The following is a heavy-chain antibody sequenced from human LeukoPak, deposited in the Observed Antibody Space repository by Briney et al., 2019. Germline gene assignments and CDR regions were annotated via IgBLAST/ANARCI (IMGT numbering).Heavy chain of an antibody. V-gene: IGHV3-7*01. D-gene: IGHD3-16*01. Sequence: GGSLRLSCAGSGFTFSSYWMSWVRQVPGKGPEWVANIKQDGSEKNYVDSVKGRFTISRDNAKDSLYLQMNSLRAEDTAMYYCVRDYLGYWGQGTLVTVSS. J-gene: IGHJ4*02. CDR1: GFTFSSYW. CDR2: IKQDGSEK. CDR3: VRDYLGY.